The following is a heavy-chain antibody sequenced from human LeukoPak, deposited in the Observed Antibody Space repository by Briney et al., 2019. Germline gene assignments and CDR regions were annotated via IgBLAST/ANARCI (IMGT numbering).Heavy chain of an antibody. D-gene: IGHD4-17*01. Sequence: SETLPPTCTVSGGSISSDDYYWTWIRQPPGKGLEWIGYIYYSGSTYSNPSLKSRVTISVDPSKNQFSLKLSSVTAADTAVYYCARVSLTTAPYFDYWGQGTLVTVSS. CDR3: ARVSLTTAPYFDY. J-gene: IGHJ4*02. CDR2: IYYSGST. CDR1: GGSISSDDYY. V-gene: IGHV4-30-4*01.